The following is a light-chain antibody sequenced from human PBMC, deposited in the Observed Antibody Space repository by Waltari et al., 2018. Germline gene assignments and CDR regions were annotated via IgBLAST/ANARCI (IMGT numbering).Light chain of an antibody. CDR2: DAS. CDR3: QMYVRLPVT. CDR1: QSVGRS. Sequence: VFTQSPGTLAFSPGEKGPHSCRASQSVGRSLYWYQQKHGQAPRLLIYDASNRDTGTPARFSGGGSGTDFSLTISRLEPEDFAVYYCQMYVRLPVTFGQGTKVEI. J-gene: IGKJ1*01. V-gene: IGKV3-20*01.